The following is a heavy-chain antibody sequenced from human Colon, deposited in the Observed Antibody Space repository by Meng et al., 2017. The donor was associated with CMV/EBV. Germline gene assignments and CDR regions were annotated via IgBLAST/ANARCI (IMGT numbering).Heavy chain of an antibody. V-gene: IGHV3-53*01. J-gene: IGHJ4*02. CDR3: AREYCSSTSCYYYGSGKGDY. CDR1: GFTVSSNY. CDR2: IYSGGST. Sequence: GESLKISCAASGFTVSSNYMSWVRQAPGKGLKWVSVIYSGGSTYYADSVKGRFTISRDNSKNTLYLQMNSLRAEDTAVYYCAREYCSSTSCYYYGSGKGDYWGQGTLVTVSS. D-gene: IGHD2-2*01.